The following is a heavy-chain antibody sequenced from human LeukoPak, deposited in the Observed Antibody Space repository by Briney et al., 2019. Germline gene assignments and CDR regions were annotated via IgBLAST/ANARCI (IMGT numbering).Heavy chain of an antibody. J-gene: IGHJ4*02. CDR3: ARAPFDY. V-gene: IGHV3-7*04. CDR1: GFPLNSCW. CDR2: IKQDGSEI. Sequence: GVSLRLSCSASGFPLNSCWMSWVRQPPARGGDGVANIKQDGSEICYVESVRARFTISRDNAKNSMYLQMNRLRAEDTAVYYCARAPFDYWGQGTLVTVSS.